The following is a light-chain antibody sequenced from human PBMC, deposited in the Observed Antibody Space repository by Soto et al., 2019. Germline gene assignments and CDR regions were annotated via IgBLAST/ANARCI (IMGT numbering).Light chain of an antibody. Sequence: EIVLTQSPGTLSLSPGERATLSCRASQRVSSGYLAWYQQKPGQAPRLLIYGASNRATDIPDRFSGRGSGTDFTLSISRLEPEDFAVYYCQHYGSSPWTFGQGTKVDI. CDR2: GAS. CDR1: QRVSSGY. V-gene: IGKV3-20*01. CDR3: QHYGSSPWT. J-gene: IGKJ1*01.